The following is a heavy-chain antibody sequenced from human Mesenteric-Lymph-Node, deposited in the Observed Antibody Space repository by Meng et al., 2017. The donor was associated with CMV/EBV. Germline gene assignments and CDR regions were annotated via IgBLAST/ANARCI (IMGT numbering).Heavy chain of an antibody. V-gene: IGHV4-34*01. CDR1: GGSFSGYY. CDR3: ARGFYSSLFMYYYYGMDV. J-gene: IGHJ6*02. CDR2: INHSGST. Sequence: SETLSLTCAVYGGSFSGYYWSWIRQPPGKGLEWIGEINHSGSTNYNPSLKSRVTISVDTSKNQFSLKLSSVTAADTAVYYCARGFYSSLFMYYYYGMDVWGQGTTVTVSS. D-gene: IGHD6-6*01.